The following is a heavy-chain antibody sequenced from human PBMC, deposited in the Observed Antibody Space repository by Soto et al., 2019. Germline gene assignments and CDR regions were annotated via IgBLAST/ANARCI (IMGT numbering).Heavy chain of an antibody. D-gene: IGHD3-16*01. CDR1: GFTFSSYA. CDR2: MSYDGSNK. CDR3: ARDGGDY. J-gene: IGHJ4*02. Sequence: QVQLVESGGGVVQPGRSLRLSCAASGFTFSSYAMHWVRRAPGKGLEWMAVMSYDGSNKYYADSVKGRFTISRDNSKNTLSLQMNSLRPEDAALYYCARDGGDYWGQGTLVIVSS. V-gene: IGHV3-30-3*01.